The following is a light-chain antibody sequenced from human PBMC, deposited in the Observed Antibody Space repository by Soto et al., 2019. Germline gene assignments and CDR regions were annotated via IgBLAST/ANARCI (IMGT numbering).Light chain of an antibody. V-gene: IGKV1-39*01. CDR2: GAS. J-gene: IGKJ3*01. CDR3: QHSYSAVFT. CDR1: QSIRNY. Sequence: DIQMTQSPSSLSASVGDRVTITCRASQSIRNYLIWYQQKPGKAPNLLFYGASSLQSGVPSRFSGCESETDFTSTINNLQPEYFATYYGQHSYSAVFTFGPGTKVDIK.